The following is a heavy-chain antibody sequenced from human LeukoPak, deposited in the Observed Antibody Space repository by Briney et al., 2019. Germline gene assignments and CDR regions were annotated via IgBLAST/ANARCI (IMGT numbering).Heavy chain of an antibody. J-gene: IGHJ2*01. D-gene: IGHD3-22*01. CDR3: ARQAILNYYDSSGSYWYFDL. Sequence: SVKVSCKASGGTFSIYAISWVRQAPGQGLEWMGGIIPIFGTAHYAQKFQGRVTITADESTTTAYMELSSLKSEDTAMYYCARQAILNYYDSSGSYWYFDLWGRGTLVTVSS. CDR1: GGTFSIYA. V-gene: IGHV1-69*13. CDR2: IIPIFGTA.